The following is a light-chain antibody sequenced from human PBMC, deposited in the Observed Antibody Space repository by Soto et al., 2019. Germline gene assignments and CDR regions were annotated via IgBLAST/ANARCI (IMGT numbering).Light chain of an antibody. V-gene: IGKV3-20*01. CDR1: QSVSSSY. J-gene: IGKJ5*01. Sequence: EIVLTQSPGTLSLSPGERATLSCRASQSVSSSYLAWYQQKPGQAPRLLISGASTRATGIPDRFSGSGSGTDFSLTISRLEPEEFAVYYCQQYGGSPPITFGQGTRLYIK. CDR2: GAS. CDR3: QQYGGSPPIT.